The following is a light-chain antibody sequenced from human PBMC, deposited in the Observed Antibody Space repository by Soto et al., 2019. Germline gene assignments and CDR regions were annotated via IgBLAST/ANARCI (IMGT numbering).Light chain of an antibody. CDR1: SSDVGSYNL. CDR3: CSYAGSSTYV. V-gene: IGLV2-23*01. Sequence: QSVLTQPASVSGSPGQSITISCTGTSSDVGSYNLASWYQQHPGKAPKLMIYEGSKRPSGVSNRFSGSKSGNTASLTISGLQAEDEADYYCCSYAGSSTYVFGTGTKVTGL. J-gene: IGLJ1*01. CDR2: EGS.